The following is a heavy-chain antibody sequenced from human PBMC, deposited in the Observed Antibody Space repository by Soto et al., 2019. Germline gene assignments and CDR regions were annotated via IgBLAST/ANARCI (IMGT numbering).Heavy chain of an antibody. Sequence: GGSLRLSCAASGFTFSSYAMHWVRQAPGKGLEWVAVISYDGSNKYYADSEKGRFTISRDNSKNTLYLQMNSLRAEDTAVYYCARGYSSSWSPHYYYYGMDVWGQGTTVTVSS. CDR1: GFTFSSYA. V-gene: IGHV3-30*04. J-gene: IGHJ6*02. CDR2: ISYDGSNK. CDR3: ARGYSSSWSPHYYYYGMDV. D-gene: IGHD6-13*01.